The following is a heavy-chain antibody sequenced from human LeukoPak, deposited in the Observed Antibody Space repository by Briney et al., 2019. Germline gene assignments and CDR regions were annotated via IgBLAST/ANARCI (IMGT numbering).Heavy chain of an antibody. CDR1: GFTFSSYG. CDR2: ISYDGSNE. CDR3: ARVRAGYCTSTSCYTGMDV. V-gene: IGHV3-30*19. J-gene: IGHJ6*02. Sequence: GGSLRLSCAASGFTFSSYGMHWVRQAPGKGLEWVALISYDGSNEYYADSVRGRFTISRDNSKFTLYMQMNRLRAEDTAVYYCARVRAGYCTSTSCYTGMDVWGQGTTVTVSS. D-gene: IGHD2-2*01.